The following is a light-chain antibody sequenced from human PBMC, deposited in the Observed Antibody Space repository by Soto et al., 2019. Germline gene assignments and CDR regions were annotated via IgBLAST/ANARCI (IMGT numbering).Light chain of an antibody. V-gene: IGLV2-8*01. CDR3: SSYAGSSNV. J-gene: IGLJ1*01. CDR1: SSDVGGYNY. CDR2: EVN. Sequence: QSVLTQPPSASGSPGQSVAISCTGTSSDVGGYNYVSWYQQHPGKAPKLMIYEVNQRPSGVPDRFSGSKSGNTASLTVSGLQADEDAYYYCSSYAGSSNVFGTGTKLTVL.